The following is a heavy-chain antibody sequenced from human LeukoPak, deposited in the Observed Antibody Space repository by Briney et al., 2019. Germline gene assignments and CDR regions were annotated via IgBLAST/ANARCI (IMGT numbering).Heavy chain of an antibody. Sequence: RAGGSLRLSCAASGFTFSDYYMSWIRQAPGKGLEWVSYISSSGSTIYYADSVKGRFTISRDNAKNSLYLQMNSLRAEDTAFYCARERLVDYSFYYMDVWGKGTSVTVSS. V-gene: IGHV3-11*01. J-gene: IGHJ6*03. CDR3: ARERLVDYSFYYMDV. CDR2: ISSSGSTI. CDR1: GFTFSDYY. D-gene: IGHD6-6*01.